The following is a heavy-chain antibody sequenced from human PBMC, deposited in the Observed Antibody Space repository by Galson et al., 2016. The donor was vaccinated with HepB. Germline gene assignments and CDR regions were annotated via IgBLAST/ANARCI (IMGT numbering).Heavy chain of an antibody. J-gene: IGHJ4*02. V-gene: IGHV4-38-2*02. CDR2: IYHTGNT. Sequence: ETLSLTCTVSGYSIGGGYYWGWIRQPPGKGLEWIAIIYHTGNTYYNPSLESRVTISVDTSKNQFSLKLNSVTAADTAMYYCARVDGDYEYFDYWGQGTLITVSS. CDR3: ARVDGDYEYFDY. CDR1: GYSIGGGYY. D-gene: IGHD4-17*01.